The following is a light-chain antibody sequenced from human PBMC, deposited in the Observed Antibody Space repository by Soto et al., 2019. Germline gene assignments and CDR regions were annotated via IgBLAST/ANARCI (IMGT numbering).Light chain of an antibody. CDR1: QSISSY. CDR3: QQSYSTPIH. Sequence: DIQMTQSPSSLSASVGDRVTITCRASQSISSYLNWYQQKPGKAPKLLIYAASSLQSGVQSRFSGSGSGTDFTLTISSLQPEDFATYYCQQSYSTPIHFGPGTKVDI. CDR2: AAS. V-gene: IGKV1-39*01. J-gene: IGKJ3*01.